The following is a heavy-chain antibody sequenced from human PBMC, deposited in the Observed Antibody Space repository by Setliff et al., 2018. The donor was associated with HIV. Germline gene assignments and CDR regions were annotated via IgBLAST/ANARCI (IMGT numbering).Heavy chain of an antibody. J-gene: IGHJ4*02. Sequence: PSETLSLTCAVYGGSFSDHYWSWIRQPPGKGLEWIGEINHSGSTNYNSSLKSRVTISVDTSKNQFSLKLSSVTAADTAVYYCASLGQLTGYRNWGQGALVTVSS. V-gene: IGHV4-34*01. CDR3: ASLGQLTGYRN. CDR1: GGSFSDHY. CDR2: INHSGST. D-gene: IGHD3-9*01.